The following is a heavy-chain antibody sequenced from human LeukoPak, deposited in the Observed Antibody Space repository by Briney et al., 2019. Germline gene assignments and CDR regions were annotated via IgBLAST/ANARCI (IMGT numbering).Heavy chain of an antibody. CDR3: ARFSYGSGSYYEYFDY. Sequence: ASETLSLTCAVSGGSISSGGYSWSWIRQPPGKGLEGIGYIYHSGSTYYNPSLKRRLTISVERSKNQFSLKLSSVTAADTAVYYCARFSYGSGSYYEYFDYWGQGTLVTVSS. CDR1: GGSISSGGYS. CDR2: IYHSGST. V-gene: IGHV4-30-2*01. D-gene: IGHD3-10*01. J-gene: IGHJ4*02.